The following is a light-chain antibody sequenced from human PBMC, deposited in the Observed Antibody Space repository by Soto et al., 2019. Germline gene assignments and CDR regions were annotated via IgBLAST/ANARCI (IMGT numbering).Light chain of an antibody. V-gene: IGLV2-23*02. Sequence: QSVLTQPASVSGSPGQSITISCTGTSSDVGSYNLVSWYQQHPGKAPKLMIYEVSKRPSGVSNRFSASKSGNTASLAISGLQAEDEADYYCCSYAGDSTYVFGSGTKVTVL. CDR3: CSYAGDSTYV. J-gene: IGLJ1*01. CDR1: SSDVGSYNL. CDR2: EVS.